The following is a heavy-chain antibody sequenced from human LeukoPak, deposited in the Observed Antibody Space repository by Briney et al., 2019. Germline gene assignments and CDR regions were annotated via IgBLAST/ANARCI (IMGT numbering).Heavy chain of an antibody. CDR2: IYYSGST. D-gene: IGHD1-26*01. J-gene: IGHJ4*02. CDR3: ARHVASGSYPYYFDY. Sequence: SETLSLTXTVSGGSISSSSYYWGWICQPPGKGLEWIGSIYYSGSTYYNPSLKSRVTISVDTSKNQFSLKLSSVTAADTAVYYCARHVASGSYPYYFDYWGQGTLVTVSS. V-gene: IGHV4-39*01. CDR1: GGSISSSSYY.